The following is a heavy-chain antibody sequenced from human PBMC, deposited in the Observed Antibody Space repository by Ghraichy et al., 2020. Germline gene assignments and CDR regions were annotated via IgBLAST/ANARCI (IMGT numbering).Heavy chain of an antibody. CDR3: AVPYNRNDVGAFDW. Sequence: GGSLRLSCAASGFIFRSYWMSWVRQAPGKGLEWVANIKQDGSEIYYEDSVKGRFTISRDNAKSSLHLQMDSLRAEDSAVYYCAVPYNRNDVGAFDWWGQGTLVTVSS. CDR1: GFIFRSYW. D-gene: IGHD1-20*01. J-gene: IGHJ4*01. CDR2: IKQDGSEI. V-gene: IGHV3-7*03.